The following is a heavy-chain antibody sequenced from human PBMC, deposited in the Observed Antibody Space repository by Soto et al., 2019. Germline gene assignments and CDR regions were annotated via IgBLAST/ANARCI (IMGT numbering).Heavy chain of an antibody. CDR2: ISGSGGST. CDR1: GFTFSSYA. CDR3: AKFNAIDYDYYYGMDV. Sequence: GGSLRLSCAASGFTFSSYAMSWVRQAPGKGLEWVSAISGSGGSTYYADSVKGRFTISRDNSKNTLYLQMNSLRAEDTAVYYCAKFNAIDYDYYYGMDVWGQGTTVTVSS. D-gene: IGHD3-9*01. J-gene: IGHJ6*02. V-gene: IGHV3-23*01.